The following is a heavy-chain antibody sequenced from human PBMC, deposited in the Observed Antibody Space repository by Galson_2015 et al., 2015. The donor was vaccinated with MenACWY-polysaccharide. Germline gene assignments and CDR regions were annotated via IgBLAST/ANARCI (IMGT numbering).Heavy chain of an antibody. CDR2: MSPNTAKT. CDR1: GYTFTSYD. CDR3: ARDRRDTAVAATAAVFLDY. Sequence: SVKVSCKASGYTFTSYDINWVRQATGQGLELMGWMSPNTAKTGYPQKFQGRATMTRNNSISTAYRELSSLTSEDTAVYYCARDRRDTAVAATAAVFLDYWGQGILVTVSS. J-gene: IGHJ4*02. D-gene: IGHD6-19*01. V-gene: IGHV1-8*01.